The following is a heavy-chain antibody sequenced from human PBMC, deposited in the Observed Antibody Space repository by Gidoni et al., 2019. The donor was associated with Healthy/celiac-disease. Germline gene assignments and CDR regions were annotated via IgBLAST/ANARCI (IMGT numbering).Heavy chain of an antibody. CDR1: GGSTGSSSYY. Sequence: QLQLQESGPGLGQPSGTLSLTCTASGGSTGSSSYYWGWIRQPPGKGLEWIGSIYYSGSTYYNPSLKSRVTISVDTSKNQFSLKLSSVTAADTAVYCCARCIAVAGARYFQHWGQGTLVTVSS. J-gene: IGHJ1*01. D-gene: IGHD6-19*01. CDR2: IYYSGST. CDR3: ARCIAVAGARYFQH. V-gene: IGHV4-39*01.